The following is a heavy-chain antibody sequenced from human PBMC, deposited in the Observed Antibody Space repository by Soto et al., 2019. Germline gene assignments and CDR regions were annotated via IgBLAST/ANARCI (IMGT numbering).Heavy chain of an antibody. CDR3: ARDLVGSAKAPQRYNWFDP. D-gene: IGHD1-26*01. Sequence: QVQLQESGPGLVKPSETLSLTCAVSGGSISSYYWSWIRQPPGKGLEWIGHISYSGTTNYNPSLQSRVTMSLDTSKNHFSLRLSSVTAADTAVYYCARDLVGSAKAPQRYNWFDPWGQGTLVTVSS. V-gene: IGHV4-59*01. J-gene: IGHJ5*02. CDR1: GGSISSYY. CDR2: ISYSGTT.